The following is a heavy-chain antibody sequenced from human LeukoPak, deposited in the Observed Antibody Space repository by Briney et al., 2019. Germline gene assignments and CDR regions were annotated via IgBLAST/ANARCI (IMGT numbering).Heavy chain of an antibody. V-gene: IGHV1-18*01. CDR2: ISAYNGNT. J-gene: IGHJ4*02. D-gene: IGHD5-24*01. Sequence: ASVTVSCTASGYTFTSYGISWVRQAPGQGLEWMGWISAYNGNTNYAQKLQGRVTMTTDTSTSTAYMELRSLRSDDTAVYYCARDLPDDYNLNREFYFDYWGQGTLVTVSS. CDR1: GYTFTSYG. CDR3: ARDLPDDYNLNREFYFDY.